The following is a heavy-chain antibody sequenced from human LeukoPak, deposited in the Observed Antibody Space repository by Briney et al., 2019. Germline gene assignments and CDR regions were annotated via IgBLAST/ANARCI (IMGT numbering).Heavy chain of an antibody. J-gene: IGHJ3*02. V-gene: IGHV5-51*01. D-gene: IGHD2-8*02. CDR2: IYPGDSST. CDR3: ATYSYTGGYSAFDI. Sequence: GESLKISCKGSGYSFTSYWIGWVRQMPGKGLEWMGIIYPGDSSTQNTPSFQDQVTISVDKSITTAYLQWSSLRASDTAMYYRATYSYTGGYSAFDIWGQGTMVTVSS. CDR1: GYSFTSYW.